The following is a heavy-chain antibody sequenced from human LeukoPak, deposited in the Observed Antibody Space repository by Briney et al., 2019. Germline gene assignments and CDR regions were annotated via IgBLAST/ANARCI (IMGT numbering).Heavy chain of an antibody. Sequence: PSETLSLACTVSGDSINSLDLWSWVRQPPGKGLAWIGEMYLSGTTHSNPSVKSRVTISIDKSKNQFFLNLSSVTAADTAVYYCAGLVGRYSSGLYYYYFDYWGQGTLVTVSS. J-gene: IGHJ4*02. CDR3: AGLVGRYSSGLYYYYFDY. CDR1: GDSINSLDL. V-gene: IGHV4-4*02. CDR2: MYLSGTT. D-gene: IGHD3-22*01.